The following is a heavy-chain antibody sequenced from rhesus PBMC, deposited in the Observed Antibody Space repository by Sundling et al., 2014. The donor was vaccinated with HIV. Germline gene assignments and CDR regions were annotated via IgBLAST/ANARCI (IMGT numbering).Heavy chain of an antibody. CDR2: IGGSSGTT. J-gene: IGHJ4*01. D-gene: IGHD2-15*01. CDR3: ARKRLTFWSFIDY. Sequence: QVQLQESGPGLVKPSETLSLTCAVSGGSISSNYWNWIRQPPGKGLEWIGYIGGSSGTTYYNPSLKSRVTISTDTSKNQFSLKLSSVTAADTAMYFCARKRLTFWSFIDYWGQGVLVTVSS. CDR1: GGSISSNY. V-gene: IGHV4-165*02.